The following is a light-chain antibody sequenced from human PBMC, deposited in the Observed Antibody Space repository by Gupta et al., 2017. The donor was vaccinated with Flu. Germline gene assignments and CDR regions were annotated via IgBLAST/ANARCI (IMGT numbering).Light chain of an antibody. J-gene: IGKJ2*01. CDR2: KGS. CDR3: RQGTCWPYA. V-gene: IGKV2-30*02. CDR1: QSLVHRNGNTY. Sequence: VTLGQPAYSSGRSSQSLVHRNGNTYLHWFQQRPVQSPRRLIYKGSNRDSGVPDRFSGSGPGTEFTLEISSVEADDVGVYYFRQGTCWPYAFGQWTKLEI.